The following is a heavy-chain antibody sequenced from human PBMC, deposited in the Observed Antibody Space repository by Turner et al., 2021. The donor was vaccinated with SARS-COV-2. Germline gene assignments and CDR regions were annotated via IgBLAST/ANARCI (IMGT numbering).Heavy chain of an antibody. CDR1: GFAFSSLS. V-gene: IGHV3-23*04. CDR3: AKGGSVDV. CDR2: VSPYGGIT. Sequence: EVQVVESGGGLVQPGGSLRLSCAASGFAFSSLSMTWVRQAPGKGVEWASLVSPYGGITYYADSVKGRFTISRDNSKNTVYLQMNSLRAEDTAIYYCAKGGSVDVWGQGTTVTVSS. J-gene: IGHJ6*02. D-gene: IGHD5-12*01.